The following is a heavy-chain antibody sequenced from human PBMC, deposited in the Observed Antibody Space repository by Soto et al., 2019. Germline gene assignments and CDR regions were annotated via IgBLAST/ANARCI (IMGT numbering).Heavy chain of an antibody. V-gene: IGHV4-30-4*01. D-gene: IGHD3-22*01. CDR2: FFYSGST. J-gene: IGHJ5*02. CDR1: GGSISSGDYY. CDR3: ARDFFDSSDYTTNWFDP. Sequence: SETLSLTCTVSGGSISSGDYYWSWIRQPPGKGLEWIGYFFYSGSTNYNPSLKSRVTISVDTSKNQFSLKLTSVTAADAALYYCARDFFDSSDYTTNWFDPWGQGTLVTVSS.